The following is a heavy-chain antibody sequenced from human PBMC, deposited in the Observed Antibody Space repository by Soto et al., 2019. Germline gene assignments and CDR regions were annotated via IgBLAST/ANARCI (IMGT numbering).Heavy chain of an antibody. CDR1: GGSITNDNYY. J-gene: IGHJ4*01. CDR2: VYYSGSS. Sequence: PSETLSLTCTVSGGSITNDNYYWGWSRQPPGKGLEWIGYVYYSGSSHYNPSLKSRLIISMDTSKNQFSLRLSSVTAADTAVYYCAATSWVDNTGSPYGGHVALITVSS. D-gene: IGHD3-22*01. CDR3: AATSWVDNTGSPY. V-gene: IGHV4-30-4*01.